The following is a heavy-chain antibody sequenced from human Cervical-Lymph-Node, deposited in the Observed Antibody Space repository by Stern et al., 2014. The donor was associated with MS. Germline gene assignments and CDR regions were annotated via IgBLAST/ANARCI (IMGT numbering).Heavy chain of an antibody. J-gene: IGHJ6*02. V-gene: IGHV3-30*03. Sequence: VQLVESGGGVVQPGRSLRLSCAASGFTFSNFAMHWVRQAPGKGLEWVALISYDGTNKYYADSVKGRFTISRDNSKTTLYLQMNSLRTEDTAVFYCAGGYCTGGFCFYGMDVWGQGTTVTVS. D-gene: IGHD2-8*02. CDR1: GFTFSNFA. CDR3: AGGYCTGGFCFYGMDV. CDR2: ISYDGTNK.